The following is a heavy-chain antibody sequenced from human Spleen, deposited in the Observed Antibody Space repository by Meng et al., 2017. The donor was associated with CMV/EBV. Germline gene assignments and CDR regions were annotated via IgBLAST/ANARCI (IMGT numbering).Heavy chain of an antibody. CDR3: ARGSKGELVPFDH. J-gene: IGHJ4*02. D-gene: IGHD1-26*01. CDR1: GFSFSSYE. V-gene: IGHV3-48*03. Sequence: GESLKISCATSGFSFSSYEMNWVRQAPGKGLEWVSYISNGGYTIYYADSVKGRFTISRDNAKNSLYLQMNSLRAEDTALYYCARGSKGELVPFDHWGQGTLVTVSS. CDR2: ISNGGYTI.